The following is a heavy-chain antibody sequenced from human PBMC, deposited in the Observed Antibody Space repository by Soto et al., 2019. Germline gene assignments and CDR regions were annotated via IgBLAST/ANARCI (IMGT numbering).Heavy chain of an antibody. CDR2: ISTHNGNT. CDR1: GYSFTSYG. V-gene: IGHV1-18*01. CDR3: ARWRDGYFDY. Sequence: QVQLVQSGAEVRRPGASVNISCRTSGYSFTSYGLTWVRQAPGQGLEWMGWISTHNGNTNSAQQLQGRATVTTDTSTSTACMELRSLSSDDTAVYYCARWRDGYFDYWGQGTLVTVSS. J-gene: IGHJ4*02.